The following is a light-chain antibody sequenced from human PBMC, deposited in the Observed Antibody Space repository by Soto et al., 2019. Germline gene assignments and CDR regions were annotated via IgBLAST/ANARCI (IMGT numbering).Light chain of an antibody. Sequence: QSVLTQPPSASGTPGQRVTISCSGSSSNIGSNYVYWYQQLPGKAPKLMIYEVSNRPSGVSNRFSGSKSGNTASLTISGLQAEDEADYYCSSYTSSSTRVFGTGTKLTVL. V-gene: IGLV2-14*01. J-gene: IGLJ1*01. CDR1: SSNIGSNY. CDR2: EVS. CDR3: SSYTSSSTRV.